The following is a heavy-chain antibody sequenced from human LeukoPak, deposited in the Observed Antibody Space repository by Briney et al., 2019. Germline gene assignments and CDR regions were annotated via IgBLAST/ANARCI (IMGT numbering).Heavy chain of an antibody. CDR3: AKGIRGYSGHDYDY. CDR2: ISGSGGST. Sequence: PGGSLRLSCAASGFTFSSYAMSWVRQAPGKGLEWVSAISGSGGSTYYADSVKGRFTIYRDNSKNTLYLQMNSLRAEVTAVYYCAKGIRGYSGHDYDYWGQGTLVTVSS. CDR1: GFTFSSYA. J-gene: IGHJ4*02. V-gene: IGHV3-23*01. D-gene: IGHD5-12*01.